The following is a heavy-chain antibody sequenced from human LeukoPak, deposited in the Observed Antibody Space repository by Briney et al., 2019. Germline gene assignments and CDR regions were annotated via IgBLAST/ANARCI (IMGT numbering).Heavy chain of an antibody. CDR3: ARVGWVYDSSGYPDY. Sequence: GASVKVSCKASGYTFTSYGISWARQAPGQGLEWMGWISAYNGNTNYAQKLQGRVTMTTGTSTSTAYMELRSLRSDDTAVYYCARVGWVYDSSGYPDYWGQGTLVTVSS. CDR1: GYTFTSYG. J-gene: IGHJ4*02. V-gene: IGHV1-18*01. D-gene: IGHD3-22*01. CDR2: ISAYNGNT.